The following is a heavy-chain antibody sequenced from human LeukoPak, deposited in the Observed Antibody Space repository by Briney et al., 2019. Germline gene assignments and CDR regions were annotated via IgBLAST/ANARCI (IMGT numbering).Heavy chain of an antibody. CDR2: IYTTGST. J-gene: IGHJ4*02. D-gene: IGHD4-17*01. V-gene: IGHV4-4*07. CDR3: ARAPTTVTIEYFDY. CDR1: GGSISSYY. Sequence: SETLSLTCTVSGGSISSYYWSWIRQPAGKGLEWIGRIYTTGSTNYNPSLKSRVTMSVDKSKNQFSLKLNSVTDADTAVYYCARAPTTVTIEYFDYWDQGTLVTVSS.